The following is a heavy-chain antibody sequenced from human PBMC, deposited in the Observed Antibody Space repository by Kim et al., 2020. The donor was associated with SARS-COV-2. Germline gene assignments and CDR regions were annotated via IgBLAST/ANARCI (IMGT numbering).Heavy chain of an antibody. CDR3: ASPTAGTKDIVVVPAAMGGMGFDY. CDR2: ISYDGSNK. V-gene: IGHV3-30*03. D-gene: IGHD2-2*01. Sequence: GGSLRLSCAASGFTFSSYGMHWVRQAPGKGLEWVAVISYDGSNKYYADSVKGRFTISRDNSKNTLYLQMNSLRAEDTAVYYCASPTAGTKDIVVVPAAMGGMGFDYWGQGTLVTVSS. J-gene: IGHJ4*02. CDR1: GFTFSSYG.